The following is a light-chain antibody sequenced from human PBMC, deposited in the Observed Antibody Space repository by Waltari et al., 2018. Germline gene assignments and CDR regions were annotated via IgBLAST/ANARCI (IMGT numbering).Light chain of an antibody. CDR1: SSNVGSNS. CDR2: DNV. V-gene: IGLV1-44*01. CDR3: AAWEDSLNGVL. Sequence: QSMLTQPPSASGTPGQRVTISCSGSSSNVGSNSVNWFQHLPGAAPKLLIYDNVKLPAGVPNRFSGSKSGTSASLVISVLQSDDEADYYCAAWEDSLNGVLIGGGTKLTVL. J-gene: IGLJ2*01.